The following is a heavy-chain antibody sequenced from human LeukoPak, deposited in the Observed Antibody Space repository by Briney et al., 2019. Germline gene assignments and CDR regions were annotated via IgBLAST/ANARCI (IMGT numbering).Heavy chain of an antibody. V-gene: IGHV4-59*01. Sequence: SETLSLTCTVSGGSISSYYWSWIRQPPGKGLEWIGYIYYSGSTNYNPSLKSRVTISVDTSKNQFSLKLSSVTAADTAVYYCARVPVAAGTYYYYYMDVWGKGTTVTISS. D-gene: IGHD6-13*01. CDR3: ARVPVAAGTYYYYYMDV. CDR1: GGSISSYY. CDR2: IYYSGST. J-gene: IGHJ6*03.